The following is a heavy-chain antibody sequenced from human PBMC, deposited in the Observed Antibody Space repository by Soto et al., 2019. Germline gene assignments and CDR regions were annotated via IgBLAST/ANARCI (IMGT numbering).Heavy chain of an antibody. CDR3: ARVGSGWGAFGY. Sequence: QVQLQQWGAGLLKPSETLSLTCAVYGGSFSGYYWSWIRQPPGKGLEWIGEINHSGSTNYNPSLKRGVTISVDTSKNQFSLKLSSVTAADTAVYYCARVGSGWGAFGYWGQGTLVTVSS. D-gene: IGHD6-19*01. CDR2: INHSGST. J-gene: IGHJ4*02. V-gene: IGHV4-34*01. CDR1: GGSFSGYY.